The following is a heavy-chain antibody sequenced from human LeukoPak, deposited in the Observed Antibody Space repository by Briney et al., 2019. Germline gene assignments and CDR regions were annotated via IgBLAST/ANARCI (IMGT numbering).Heavy chain of an antibody. CDR2: ISSSSSFI. Sequence: GGSLRLSCAASGFTSSRYNMNWVRQAPGKGLEWVSYISSSSSFIYYADSVKGRFTISRDNAKNALYLQMNSLRADDTAVYYCARVTAITNPPDYWGQGTLVTVSS. J-gene: IGHJ4*02. V-gene: IGHV3-21*01. CDR1: GFTSSRYN. CDR3: ARVTAITNPPDY. D-gene: IGHD4-4*01.